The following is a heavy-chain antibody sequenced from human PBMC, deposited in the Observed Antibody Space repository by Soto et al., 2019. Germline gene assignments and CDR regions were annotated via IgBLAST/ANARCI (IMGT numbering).Heavy chain of an antibody. V-gene: IGHV1-69*02. CDR3: ARSMQEDIGVAGTKDICFDP. J-gene: IGHJ5*02. CDR1: GGTFRTYT. Sequence: QVQLVQSGAEVKRPGASVKVSCQTSGGTFRTYTINWVRQAPGQGLEWMGRIIPIRDVANSAQKLQGRVMITADKSTCTAHLEVMSLRSGDTAVYYCARSMQEDIGVAGTKDICFDPWGQGTLVTVSS. D-gene: IGHD6-19*01. CDR2: IIPIRDVA.